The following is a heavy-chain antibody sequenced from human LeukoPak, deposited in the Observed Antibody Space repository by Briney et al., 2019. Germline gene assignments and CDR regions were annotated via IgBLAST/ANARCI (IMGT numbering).Heavy chain of an antibody. Sequence: SETLSLTCTVGGGSLSGHYWGWIRQPPGKGLELVGHIYYTGTTFYNPSLNSRVTITLDTSRNQFSLRLTSVIAADTAVYYCARFSWGCSTASCYLTNWGQGALVTVSA. CDR3: ARFSWGCSTASCYLTN. CDR1: GGSLSGHY. CDR2: IYYTGTT. D-gene: IGHD2-2*01. J-gene: IGHJ4*02. V-gene: IGHV4-59*11.